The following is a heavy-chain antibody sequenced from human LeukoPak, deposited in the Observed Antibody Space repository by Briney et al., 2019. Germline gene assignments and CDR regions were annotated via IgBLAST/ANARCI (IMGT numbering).Heavy chain of an antibody. J-gene: IGHJ3*02. CDR1: GFTFSSHS. Sequence: GGSLRLSCAASGFTFSSHSMNWVRQAPGKGLEWVSSISSSSSYIYYADSVKGRFTISRDNAKNSLYLQMNSLRAEDTAVYYCARDRSFLAFDIWGQGTMVTVSS. CDR2: ISSSSSYI. V-gene: IGHV3-21*01. CDR3: ARDRSFLAFDI. D-gene: IGHD2/OR15-2a*01.